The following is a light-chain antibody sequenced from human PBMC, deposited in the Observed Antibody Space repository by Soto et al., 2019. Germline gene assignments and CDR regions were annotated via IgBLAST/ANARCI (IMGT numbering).Light chain of an antibody. CDR1: QSVSSN. J-gene: IGKJ3*01. Sequence: EIVMTQSPATLSVSPGERATLSCRASQSVSSNLAWYQQKPGQAPRLLIYGASTRATGIPARFSGSASGTEFTLTISSLQSADFAVYYCQQYNNWPPFTFGPGTKVDIK. CDR3: QQYNNWPPFT. V-gene: IGKV3-15*01. CDR2: GAS.